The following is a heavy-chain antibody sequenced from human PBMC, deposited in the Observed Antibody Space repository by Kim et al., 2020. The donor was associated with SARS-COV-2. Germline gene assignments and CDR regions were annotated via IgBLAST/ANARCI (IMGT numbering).Heavy chain of an antibody. CDR3: ARDRGYYYDSSGYHAGYFDY. D-gene: IGHD3-22*01. J-gene: IGHJ4*02. CDR2: IYYSGST. CDR1: GGSISSYY. Sequence: SETLSLTCTVSGGSISSYYWSWIRQPPGKGLEWIGYIYYSGSTNYNPSLKSRVTISVDTSKNQFSLKLSSVTAADTAVYYCARDRGYYYDSSGYHAGYFDYWGQGTLVTVSS. V-gene: IGHV4-59*13.